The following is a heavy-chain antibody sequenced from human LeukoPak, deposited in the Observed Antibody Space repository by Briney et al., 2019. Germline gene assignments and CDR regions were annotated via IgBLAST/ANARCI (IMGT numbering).Heavy chain of an antibody. CDR2: IYYSGST. D-gene: IGHD3-22*01. V-gene: IGHV4-59*08. Sequence: SETLSLTCTVSGGSISSYYWSWIRQPPGKGLEWIGYIYYSGSTNYNPSLKSRVTISVDTSKNQFSLKLSSVTAADTAVYSCARRFDSSGHWSFDLWGRGTLVTVSS. CDR1: GGSISSYY. J-gene: IGHJ2*01. CDR3: ARRFDSSGHWSFDL.